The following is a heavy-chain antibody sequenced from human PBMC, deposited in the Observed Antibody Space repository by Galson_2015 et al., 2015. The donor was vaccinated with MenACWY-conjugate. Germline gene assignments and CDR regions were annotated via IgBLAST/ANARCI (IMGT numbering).Heavy chain of an antibody. D-gene: IGHD4-17*01. CDR3: ARHGRTTAIKDYMHV. CDR1: GYSFPSYW. J-gene: IGHJ6*03. Sequence: QSGAEVTKPGESLWISCPGSGYSFPSYWISWVRQMPGKGLEWLGRINPSDSYTNYSPSFQGHVTISTDKSITTAYLQWNSLKASDTAMYYCARHGRTTAIKDYMHVWGKGTTVTVSS. V-gene: IGHV5-10-1*01. CDR2: INPSDSYT.